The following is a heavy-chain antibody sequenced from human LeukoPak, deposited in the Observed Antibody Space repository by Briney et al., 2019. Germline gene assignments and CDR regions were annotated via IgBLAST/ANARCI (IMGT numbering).Heavy chain of an antibody. Sequence: GGSLRLSCAASGFTFSDYYMSWIRQAPGKGLEWVSYISSSGSTIYYADSVKGRFTISRDNAKNSLYLQMNSLRAEDTAVYYCARDSYYYGSGSYYPAYYFDYWGQGTLVTVSS. CDR2: ISSSGSTI. J-gene: IGHJ4*02. CDR1: GFTFSDYY. D-gene: IGHD3-10*01. CDR3: ARDSYYYGSGSYYPAYYFDY. V-gene: IGHV3-11*04.